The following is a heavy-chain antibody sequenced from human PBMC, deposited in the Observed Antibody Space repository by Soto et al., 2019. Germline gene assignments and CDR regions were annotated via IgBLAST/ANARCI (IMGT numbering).Heavy chain of an antibody. CDR1: GFTFSTYA. Sequence: EVQLLESGGGVVQPGGSLRLSCSASGFTFSTYAMAWVRQAPGKGLELVSGISGSGGITYYADSVKGRFTISRDNSMTTLYLQMNTLRAEDSAVYYCAKLDYSDSSTYSPLFDYWGQGTLVTVSS. CDR2: ISGSGGIT. D-gene: IGHD3-22*01. V-gene: IGHV3-23*01. CDR3: AKLDYSDSSTYSPLFDY. J-gene: IGHJ4*02.